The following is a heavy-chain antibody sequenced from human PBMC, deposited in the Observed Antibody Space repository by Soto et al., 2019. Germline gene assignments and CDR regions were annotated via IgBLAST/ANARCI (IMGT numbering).Heavy chain of an antibody. Sequence: SETLSLTCTVSGGSVSSGSYYWSWIRQPAGKGLEWIGRIYTSGSTNYNPSLKSRVTMSVDTSKNQFSLKLSSVTAADTAVYYCARVASGWELLDYYYGMDVWGQGTTVTVSS. CDR2: IYTSGST. CDR3: ARVASGWELLDYYYGMDV. D-gene: IGHD1-26*01. CDR1: GGSVSSGSYY. V-gene: IGHV4-61*02. J-gene: IGHJ6*02.